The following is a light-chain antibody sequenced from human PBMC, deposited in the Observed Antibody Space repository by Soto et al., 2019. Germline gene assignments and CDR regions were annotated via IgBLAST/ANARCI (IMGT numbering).Light chain of an antibody. CDR1: QSIFFTSNNKNY. Sequence: DIVMTQSPDSLAVSLGGRATINCKSSQSIFFTSNNKNYLAWYQQKPGQPPKLLIYWASTRESGVPDRFSGSGSGTDFTLTISSLQSEDFAVYYCQQYNNWPRTFGQGTKVDIK. CDR3: QQYNNWPRT. CDR2: WAS. J-gene: IGKJ1*01. V-gene: IGKV4-1*01.